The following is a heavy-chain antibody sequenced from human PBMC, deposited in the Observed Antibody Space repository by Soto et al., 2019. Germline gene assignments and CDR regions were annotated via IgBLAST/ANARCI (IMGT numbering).Heavy chain of an antibody. CDR1: GYTFTRYG. CDR3: AREGDVPYYYSGMDV. J-gene: IGHJ6*02. V-gene: IGHV1-18*01. D-gene: IGHD2-21*02. CDR2: ISGYDGRT. Sequence: QVHLVQSGAEVKKPGASVKVSCKTSGYTFTRYGISWVRQAPGQGLEWMGWISGYDGRTNFAQKVQDRVTMTTDTSTSTVYMELRRLRSDDTAVYYCAREGDVPYYYSGMDVWGQGTTVTVAS.